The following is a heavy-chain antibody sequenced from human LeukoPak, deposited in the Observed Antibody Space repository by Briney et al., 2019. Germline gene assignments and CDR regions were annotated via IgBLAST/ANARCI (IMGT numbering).Heavy chain of an antibody. CDR2: IYTSGST. D-gene: IGHD3-22*01. CDR1: GDSVSNSY. CDR3: ARVSGHYDSSGYYPDY. J-gene: IGHJ4*02. Sequence: SETLSLTCTVSGDSVSNSYWSWIRQPAGKGLEWIGRIYTSGSTNYNPSLKSRVTMSVDTSKNRFSLKLSSVTAADTAVYYCARVSGHYDSSGYYPDYWGQGTLVTVSS. V-gene: IGHV4-4*07.